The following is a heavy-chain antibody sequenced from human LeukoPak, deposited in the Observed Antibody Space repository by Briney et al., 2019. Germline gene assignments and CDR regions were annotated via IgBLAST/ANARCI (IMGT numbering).Heavy chain of an antibody. CDR1: GGSISSSSYY. CDR3: VRYCSGTNCFLDVFDI. J-gene: IGHJ3*02. Sequence: PSGTLSLTCAVSGGSISSSSYYWGWIRQPPGKGLEWIGSIYYSGSTYYNPSLKSRVTISVDTSKNHFTLKLSSVTAADTAVYYCVRYCSGTNCFLDVFDIWGQGTMVTASS. D-gene: IGHD2-2*01. V-gene: IGHV4-39*02. CDR2: IYYSGST.